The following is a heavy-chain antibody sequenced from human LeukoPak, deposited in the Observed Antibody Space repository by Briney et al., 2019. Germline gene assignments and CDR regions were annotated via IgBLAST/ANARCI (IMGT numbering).Heavy chain of an antibody. J-gene: IGHJ5*02. V-gene: IGHV4-59*01. CDR3: AREIGSSHSYGYRGWFDP. CDR1: GDSINAYY. CDR2: IYFSGTT. D-gene: IGHD5-18*01. Sequence: SETLSLTCTVSGDSINAYYWGWIRQPPGKGLEWIGYIYFSGTTKYNPSLESRVTISVDTSKNQFSLKVSSVTAADTAVYYCAREIGSSHSYGYRGWFDPWGQGTLVTVSS.